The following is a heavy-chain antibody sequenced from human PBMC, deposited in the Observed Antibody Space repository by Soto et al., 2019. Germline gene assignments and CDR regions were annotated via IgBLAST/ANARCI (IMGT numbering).Heavy chain of an antibody. Sequence: QVQLQESGPGLVKPSETLSLTCTVSGGSINSYCWSWIRQPPGKGLEWIAYIFDSGNANYNPSLKSRVTISVDTSKNQFSLKLTSVTAADTAVYYCARHRRTTVAKFYFHNWGQGALVTVSS. D-gene: IGHD4-4*01. J-gene: IGHJ4*02. CDR3: ARHRRTTVAKFYFHN. V-gene: IGHV4-59*08. CDR2: IFDSGNA. CDR1: GGSINSYC.